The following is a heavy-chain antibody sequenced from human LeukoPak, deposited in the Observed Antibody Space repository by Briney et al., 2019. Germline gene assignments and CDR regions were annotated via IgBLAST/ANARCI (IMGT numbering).Heavy chain of an antibody. CDR3: ARLGYCSSTSCNDY. J-gene: IGHJ4*02. CDR2: INHSGST. CDR1: GGSFSGYY. V-gene: IGHV4-34*01. Sequence: SETLSLTCAVYGGSFSGYYWSWIRQPPGKGLEWIGEINHSGSTNYNPSLKSRVTISVDTSKNQFSLKLSSVTAADTAVYYCARLGYCSSTSCNDYWGQGTLVTVSS. D-gene: IGHD2-2*01.